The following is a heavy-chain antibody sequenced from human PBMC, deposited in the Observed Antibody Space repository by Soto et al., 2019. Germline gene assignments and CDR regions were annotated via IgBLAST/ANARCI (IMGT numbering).Heavy chain of an antibody. CDR3: ARNKSVMYYGMDV. Sequence: GEPLKISCKGSGYSLTTYWISWVRQMAGKGREVRGRIDTSDSYTNCSPAFQGRGTITADKSISTAYQQWRSLKASDTAMYYCARNKSVMYYGMDVWGQGTTVTVSS. CDR1: GYSLTTYW. D-gene: IGHD3-16*01. V-gene: IGHV5-10-1*01. J-gene: IGHJ6*02. CDR2: IDTSDSYT.